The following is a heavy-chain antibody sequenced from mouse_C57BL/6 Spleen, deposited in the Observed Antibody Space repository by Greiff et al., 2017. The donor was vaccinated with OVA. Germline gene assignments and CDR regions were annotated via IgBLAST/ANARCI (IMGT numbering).Heavy chain of an antibody. J-gene: IGHJ3*01. V-gene: IGHV1-7*01. CDR1: GYTFTSYW. CDR3: ARNYYSNPAWFAY. CDR2: INPSSGYT. Sequence: VQLQQSGAELAKPGASVKLSCKASGYTFTSYWMHLVKQRPGQGLEWIGYINPSSGYTKYNQKFKDKATLTADKSSSTAYMQLSSLTYEDSAVYYCARNYYSNPAWFAYWGQGTLVTVSA. D-gene: IGHD2-5*01.